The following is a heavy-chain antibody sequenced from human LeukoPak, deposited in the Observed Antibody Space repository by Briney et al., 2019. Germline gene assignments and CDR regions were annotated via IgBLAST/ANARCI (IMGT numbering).Heavy chain of an antibody. CDR2: ISSNSISI. CDR1: GFTFRSYS. V-gene: IGHV3-21*01. Sequence: GGSLRLSCAASGFTFRSYSMNWVRQAPGKGLEWVSSISSNSISIYYADSVKGRFTISRDNAKSSLFLQMNNLRANDTAVYYCARDLSSRYLFDYWGQGTLVTLSS. CDR3: ARDLSSRYLFDY. J-gene: IGHJ4*02. D-gene: IGHD3-22*01.